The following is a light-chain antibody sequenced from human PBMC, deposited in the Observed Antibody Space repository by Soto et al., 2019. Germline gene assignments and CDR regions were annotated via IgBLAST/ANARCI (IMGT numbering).Light chain of an antibody. CDR2: GAS. V-gene: IGKV3-20*01. J-gene: IGKJ1*01. CDR3: QQYDDSPPT. Sequence: EIVLTQSPDTLSLSPGDRATISCRASRSLGARFLAWYQQKPGQAPRLLIRGASTRATGIPGRFSGSGSGSAFPLTISRLEPEDFAVYYCQQYDDSPPTFGQGTRVEI. CDR1: RSLGARF.